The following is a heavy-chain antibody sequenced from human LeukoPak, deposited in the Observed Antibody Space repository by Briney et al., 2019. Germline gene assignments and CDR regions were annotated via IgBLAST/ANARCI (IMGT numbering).Heavy chain of an antibody. CDR3: ARRRYDASGYYPSRGRYFNY. CDR1: GGSFSGYY. Sequence: MPSETLSLTCAVYGGSFSGYYWSWVRQPPEKGLEWIGEINHSGSTNYNPSLKSRVTISVDTSKNQFSLELTSVTAADTAVYYCARRRYDASGYYPSRGRYFNYWGQGTLVTVSS. CDR2: INHSGST. V-gene: IGHV4-34*01. J-gene: IGHJ4*02. D-gene: IGHD3-22*01.